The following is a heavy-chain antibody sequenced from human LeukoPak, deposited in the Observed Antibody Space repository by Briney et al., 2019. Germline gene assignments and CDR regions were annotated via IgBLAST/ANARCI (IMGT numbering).Heavy chain of an antibody. V-gene: IGHV3-30*18. D-gene: IGHD6-13*01. Sequence: GRSLRLSCAASGFTFSSYGMPWVRQAPGKGLEWVAVISYDGSNKYYADSVKGRFTISRDNSKNTLYLQMNSLRAEDTAVYYCAKGSSSWYGAFDYWGQGTLVTVSS. CDR2: ISYDGSNK. CDR1: GFTFSSYG. J-gene: IGHJ4*02. CDR3: AKGSSSWYGAFDY.